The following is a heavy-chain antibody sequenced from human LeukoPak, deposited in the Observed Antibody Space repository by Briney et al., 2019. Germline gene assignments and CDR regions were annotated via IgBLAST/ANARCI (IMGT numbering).Heavy chain of an antibody. CDR2: IYPGDSDT. CDR3: ARRVGSSWYTPSDAFDI. CDR1: GYSFTSYW. J-gene: IGHJ3*02. V-gene: IGHV5-51*01. Sequence: GESLKISCKGSGYSFTSYWIGWVRQIPGKGLEWMGIIYPGDSDTRYSPSFQGQVTISADKSISTAYLQWSSLKASDTAMYYCARRVGSSWYTPSDAFDIWGQGTMVTVSS. D-gene: IGHD6-13*01.